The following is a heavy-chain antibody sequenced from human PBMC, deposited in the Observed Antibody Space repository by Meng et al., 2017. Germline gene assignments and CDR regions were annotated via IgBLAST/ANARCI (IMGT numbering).Heavy chain of an antibody. J-gene: IGHJ4*02. CDR1: GGSVSSGSYY. Sequence: QGQLQESGPGLVRPSETLSLTCTVSGGSVSSGSYYWSWIRQPPGKGLEWIGYIYYSGSTNYNPSLKSRVTISVDTSKNQFSLKLSSVTAADTAVYYCARAPDYYGSGAVDYWGQGTLVTVSS. CDR2: IYYSGST. CDR3: ARAPDYYGSGAVDY. D-gene: IGHD3-10*01. V-gene: IGHV4-61*01.